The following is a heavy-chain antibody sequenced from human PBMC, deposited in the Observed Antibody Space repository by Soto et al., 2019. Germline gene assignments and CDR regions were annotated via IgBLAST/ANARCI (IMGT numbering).Heavy chain of an antibody. CDR1: GGTFSTYV. CDR3: ARGRIAGAATDFYYYGMDV. CDR2: IIPVFATT. V-gene: IGHV1-69*12. D-gene: IGHD1-26*01. Sequence: QVQLVQSGAEVKKPGSSVKVSCKASGGTFSTYVISWVRQAPGQGLEWMGGIIPVFATTNYAQKFQGRVTINAAEPTRTGNMERNSLRSEDTAVYYCARGRIAGAATDFYYYGMDVWGQGTSVTVSS. J-gene: IGHJ6*02.